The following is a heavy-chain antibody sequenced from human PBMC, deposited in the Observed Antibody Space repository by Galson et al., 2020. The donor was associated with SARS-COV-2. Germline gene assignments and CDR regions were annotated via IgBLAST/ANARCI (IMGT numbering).Heavy chain of an antibody. D-gene: IGHD2-15*01. CDR2: LYLGGRA. CDR3: ARVVQSGIWGYFDY. CDR1: GASISSSAW. V-gene: IGHV4-4*02. Sequence: SETLSLTCVVSGASISSSAWWSWVRQPPGKGLEWIGELYLGGRANYNPSLKSQVTMSMDQPKNQFSLKLNSLTAADTAAYYCARVVQSGIWGYFDYWGQGILVTVSS. J-gene: IGHJ4*02.